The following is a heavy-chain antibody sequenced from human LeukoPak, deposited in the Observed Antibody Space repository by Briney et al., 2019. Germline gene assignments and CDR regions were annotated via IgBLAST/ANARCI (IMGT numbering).Heavy chain of an antibody. Sequence: SVKVSCTASGYTFTSYYIHWVRQAPGQGLEWMGIINPAGGSTTYAQKFQGSRLTLTRDTSTSTVYMELSSLRSEDTAVYYCARGRGVHDSHTYDYFDYWGQGSLVTVSS. CDR1: GYTFTSYY. D-gene: IGHD3-22*01. V-gene: IGHV1-46*01. J-gene: IGHJ4*02. CDR3: ARGRGVHDSHTYDYFDY. CDR2: INPAGGST.